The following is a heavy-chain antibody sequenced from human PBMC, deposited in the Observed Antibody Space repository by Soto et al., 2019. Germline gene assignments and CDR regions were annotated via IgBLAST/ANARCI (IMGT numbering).Heavy chain of an antibody. D-gene: IGHD2-15*01. Sequence: EVQLLESGGGLVQPGGSLRLSCAASGFTFSSYAMSWVRQAPGKGLEWVSAISGSGGSTYYADSVKGRFTISRDNSKNTLYLQMNSLGVEDTAEYYCAIGGGSCCFDCWGQGTLVTVSS. V-gene: IGHV3-23*01. CDR3: AIGGGSCCFDC. CDR1: GFTFSSYA. J-gene: IGHJ4*02. CDR2: ISGSGGST.